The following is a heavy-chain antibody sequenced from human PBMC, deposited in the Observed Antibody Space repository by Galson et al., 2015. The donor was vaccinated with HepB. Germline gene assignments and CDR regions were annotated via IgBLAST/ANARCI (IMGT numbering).Heavy chain of an antibody. J-gene: IGHJ4*02. CDR3: AKRYSSSWSNFHS. CDR2: ISGSGDTT. D-gene: IGHD6-13*01. V-gene: IGHV3-23*01. Sequence: SLRLSCAASGFTFSKFAINWVRQAPGKGLEWVSVISGSGDTTYYADSVKGRFTISRDNSKNTVYMQMDSLRVEDTAVYYCAKRYSSSWSNFHSWGQGTLVTVSS. CDR1: GFTFSKFA.